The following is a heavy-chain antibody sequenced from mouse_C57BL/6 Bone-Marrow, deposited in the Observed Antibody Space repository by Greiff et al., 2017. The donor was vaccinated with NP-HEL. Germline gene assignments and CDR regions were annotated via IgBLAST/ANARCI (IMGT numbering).Heavy chain of an antibody. CDR3: ASATAQATLAWFAY. CDR2: IWTGGGT. J-gene: IGHJ3*01. D-gene: IGHD3-2*02. CDR1: GFSLTSYA. Sequence: QVQLQQSGPGLVAPSQSLSITCTVSGFSLTSYAISWVRQPPGKGLEWLGVIWTGGGTNYNSALKSRLSISKDNSKSQVFLKMNSLQTDDTARYYCASATAQATLAWFAYWGQGTLVTVSA. V-gene: IGHV2-9-1*01.